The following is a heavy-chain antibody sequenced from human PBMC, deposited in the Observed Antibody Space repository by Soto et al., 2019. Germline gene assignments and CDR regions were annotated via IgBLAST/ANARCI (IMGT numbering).Heavy chain of an antibody. CDR3: ARERPDGARLDP. V-gene: IGHV4-30-4*01. J-gene: IGHJ5*02. CDR2: IYYSGST. Sequence: PSETLSLTCTVSGGSISSGDYYWSWIRQPPGKGLEWIGYIYYSGSTYYXXXXXXXXXXXVDXSKNQFSLKLSSVTAADTAVYYCARERPDGARLDPWGQGTLVTISS. CDR1: GGSISSGDYY.